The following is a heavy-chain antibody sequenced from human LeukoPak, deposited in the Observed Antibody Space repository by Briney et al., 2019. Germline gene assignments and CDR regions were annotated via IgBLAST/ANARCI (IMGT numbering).Heavy chain of an antibody. Sequence: ASVKVSCKVSGYTLTELSMHWVRQAPGKGLGWMGGFDPEDGETIYAQKFQGRVAMTEDTSTDTAYMELSSLRSEDTAVYYCATDAGTYYYDSSGYPLGYWGQGTLVTVSS. J-gene: IGHJ4*02. CDR3: ATDAGTYYYDSSGYPLGY. CDR2: FDPEDGET. D-gene: IGHD3-22*01. V-gene: IGHV1-24*01. CDR1: GYTLTELS.